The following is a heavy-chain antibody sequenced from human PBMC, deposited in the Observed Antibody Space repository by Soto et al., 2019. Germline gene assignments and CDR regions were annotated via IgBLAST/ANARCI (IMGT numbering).Heavy chain of an antibody. Sequence: QVQLVQSGAEVKKPGASVKVSCKASGYTFTSYGISWVRQAPGQGLEWMGWISAYNGNTNYAQKLQGRVTMTTDTPTSTAYMELRSLTSDDTAVYYCAGVIAAAVDFDYWGQGTLVTVSS. D-gene: IGHD6-13*01. CDR1: GYTFTSYG. CDR3: AGVIAAAVDFDY. J-gene: IGHJ4*02. CDR2: ISAYNGNT. V-gene: IGHV1-18*01.